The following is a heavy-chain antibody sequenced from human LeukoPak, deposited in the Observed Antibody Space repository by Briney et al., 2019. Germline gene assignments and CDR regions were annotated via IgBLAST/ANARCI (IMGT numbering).Heavy chain of an antibody. J-gene: IGHJ6*02. Sequence: GGSLRLSCAASGFTFSSYTTNWVRQAPGKGLEWVSSISSSSTYIYHAESVKGRFTISRDNAKNSLYLQMNSLRAEDTAVYYCARVYASGSYYRGMDVWGQGTTVTVSS. CDR2: ISSSSTYI. D-gene: IGHD3-10*01. V-gene: IGHV3-21*06. CDR3: ARVYASGSYYRGMDV. CDR1: GFTFSSYT.